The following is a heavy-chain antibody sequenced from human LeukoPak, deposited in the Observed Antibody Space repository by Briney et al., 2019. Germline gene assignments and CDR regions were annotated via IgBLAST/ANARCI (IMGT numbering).Heavy chain of an antibody. J-gene: IGHJ4*02. D-gene: IGHD2-15*01. V-gene: IGHV3-23*01. CDR1: GFTFNSYA. CDR3: AKEELGYCSGGNCYSLPFDY. CDR2: ISDSGGNT. Sequence: GGSLRLSCAASGFTFNSYAMSWVRQAPGKGLEWVSAISDSGGNTYYADSVKGRITISRDNSKNTLYLQMNSLRAEDTAVYYCAKEELGYCSGGNCYSLPFDYWGQGTLVTVSS.